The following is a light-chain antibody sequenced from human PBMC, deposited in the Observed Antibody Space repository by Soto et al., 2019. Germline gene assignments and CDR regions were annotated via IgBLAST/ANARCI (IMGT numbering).Light chain of an antibody. CDR1: QSISSN. CDR3: QQRSNWPPKIT. CDR2: DAS. Sequence: EIVMTQSPATLSVSPGERATLSCRASQSISSNFAWYQQKPGQAPRLLIYDASNRATGIPARFSGSGSGTDFTLTISSLEPEDFAVYYCQQRSNWPPKITFGQGTRLEI. V-gene: IGKV3-11*01. J-gene: IGKJ5*01.